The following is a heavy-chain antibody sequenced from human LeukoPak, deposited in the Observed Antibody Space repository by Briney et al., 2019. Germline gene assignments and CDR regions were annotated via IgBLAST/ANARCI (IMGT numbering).Heavy chain of an antibody. V-gene: IGHV1-18*01. CDR3: ARVDSSGYQS. D-gene: IGHD3-22*01. Sequence: ASVTVSCKASGYTFTSYGISWVRQAPGQRREWMGWISAYNGNTNYAQKLQGRVTITTDTSTSTAYMELRSLRSDDTAVYYCARVDSSGYQSWGQGTLVTVSS. CDR2: ISAYNGNT. CDR1: GYTFTSYG. J-gene: IGHJ5*02.